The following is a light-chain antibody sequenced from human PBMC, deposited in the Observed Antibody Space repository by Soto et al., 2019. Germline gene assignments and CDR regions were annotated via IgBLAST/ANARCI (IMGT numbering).Light chain of an antibody. V-gene: IGKV1-8*01. CDR2: GAS. J-gene: IGKJ1*01. Sequence: AIRMTQSPSSLSASTGDRVTITCRASQGISNWLAWYQQRPGKAPKLLVYGASTWQSGVPSRFSGSGSGTDFTLNSSGLQYEDVVTYYCQHYKNHPWTFGQGTKVEIK. CDR1: QGISNW. CDR3: QHYKNHPWT.